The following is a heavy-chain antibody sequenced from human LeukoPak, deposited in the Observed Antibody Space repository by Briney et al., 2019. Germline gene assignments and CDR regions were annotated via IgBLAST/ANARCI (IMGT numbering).Heavy chain of an antibody. Sequence: PGGSLRLSCAASGFTFSSYWMSWVRQAPGKGLEWVADIKQDGSEKYYVDSVKGRFTISRDNSKNTLYLQMNSLRAEDTAVYYCASRYCSGGSCYGSDYYYYYMDVWGKGTTVTISS. V-gene: IGHV3-7*03. CDR1: GFTFSSYW. CDR3: ASRYCSGGSCYGSDYYYYYMDV. D-gene: IGHD2-15*01. J-gene: IGHJ6*03. CDR2: IKQDGSEK.